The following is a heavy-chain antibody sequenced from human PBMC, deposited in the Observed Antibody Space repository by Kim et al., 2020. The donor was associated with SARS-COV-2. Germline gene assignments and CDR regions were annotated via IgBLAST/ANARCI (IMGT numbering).Heavy chain of an antibody. D-gene: IGHD6-19*01. V-gene: IGHV3-30*04. Sequence: GGSLRLSCAASGFTFSSYAMHWVRQAPGKGLEWVAVISYDGSNKYYADSVKGRFTISRDNSKNTLYLQMNSLRAEDTAVYYCARDGGVGAVAGGDWFDPWGQGTLVTVSS. CDR2: ISYDGSNK. CDR3: ARDGGVGAVAGGDWFDP. CDR1: GFTFSSYA. J-gene: IGHJ5*02.